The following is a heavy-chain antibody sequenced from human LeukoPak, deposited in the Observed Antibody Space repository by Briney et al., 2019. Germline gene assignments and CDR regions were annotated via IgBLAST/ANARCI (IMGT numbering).Heavy chain of an antibody. CDR2: ISGSGDNT. J-gene: IGHJ4*02. CDR3: AKGPSSTVISPFDY. CDR1: GFTFSSYS. Sequence: GGSLRLSCAASGFTFSSYSMNWVRQALGKGLEWVSAISGSGDNTYYADSVKGRFTISRDNSKNTLYLQMNSLRADDTAVYYCAKGPSSTVISPFDYWGQGTLVTVSS. V-gene: IGHV3-23*01. D-gene: IGHD4-17*01.